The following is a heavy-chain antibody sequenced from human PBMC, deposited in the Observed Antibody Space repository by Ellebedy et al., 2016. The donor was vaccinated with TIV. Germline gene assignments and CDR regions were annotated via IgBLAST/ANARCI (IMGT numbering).Heavy chain of an antibody. CDR1: GFTFSSYW. CDR2: IKQDGSEK. CDR3: AREGGFGVVIIFDY. D-gene: IGHD3-3*01. Sequence: GESLKISCAASGFTFSSYWMSWVRQAPGKGLEWVANIKQDGSEKYYVDSVKGRFTISRDNAKNSLYLQMNSLRAEDTAVYYCAREGGFGVVIIFDYWGQGTLVTVSS. J-gene: IGHJ4*02. V-gene: IGHV3-7*01.